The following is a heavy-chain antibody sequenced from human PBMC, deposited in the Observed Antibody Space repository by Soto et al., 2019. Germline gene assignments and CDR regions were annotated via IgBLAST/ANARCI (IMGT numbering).Heavy chain of an antibody. CDR1: GGTCSSYG. Sequence: GRTLRLSCAASGGTCSSYGMHWVRQAPGKGLEWVAVIWYDGSNKYYADSVKGRFTISRDNSKNTLYLQMNSLRAEDTAVYYCARDRIITIFGVVPSVHAFDIWGQGTMVTVSS. CDR3: ARDRIITIFGVVPSVHAFDI. D-gene: IGHD3-3*01. CDR2: IWYDGSNK. V-gene: IGHV3-33*01. J-gene: IGHJ3*02.